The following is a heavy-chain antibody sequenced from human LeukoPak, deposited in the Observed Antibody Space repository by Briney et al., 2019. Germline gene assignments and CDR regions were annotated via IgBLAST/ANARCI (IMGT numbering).Heavy chain of an antibody. V-gene: IGHV3-7*01. CDR1: LFPFSNHW. J-gene: IGHJ4*02. CDR3: ARQQHSGSYGYFDY. D-gene: IGHD1-26*01. CDR2: IKEDESEK. Sequence: GGSLRLSCAASLFPFSNHWMSWVRQAPGKGLEWVANIKEDESEKYYVASVKGRFTISRNNAKNSLYLQMNSLRVEDTAVYYCARQQHSGSYGYFDYWGQGTLVTVSS.